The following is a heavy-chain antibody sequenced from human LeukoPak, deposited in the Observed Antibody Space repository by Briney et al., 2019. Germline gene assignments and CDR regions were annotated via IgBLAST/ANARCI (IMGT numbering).Heavy chain of an antibody. Sequence: GESLKISCKGSGYNFTSYWIGWVRQMPGKGLECMGTIYPGDSDTRYSLSFQGQVTISADKSVSTAYLQWSSLKASDTAMYYCARSDSSGAARGIQYWGQGTPVTVSS. CDR2: IYPGDSDT. D-gene: IGHD3-22*01. V-gene: IGHV5-51*01. J-gene: IGHJ1*01. CDR1: GYNFTSYW. CDR3: ARSDSSGAARGIQY.